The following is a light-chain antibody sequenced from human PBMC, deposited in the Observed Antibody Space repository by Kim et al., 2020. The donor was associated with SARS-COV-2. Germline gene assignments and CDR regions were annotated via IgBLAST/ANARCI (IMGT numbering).Light chain of an antibody. CDR2: KDS. CDR3: LSADEV. J-gene: IGLJ1*01. V-gene: IGLV3-16*01. CDR1: ALPKKY. Sequence: SYELTQPPSVSVSLGQMARITCSGEALPKKYAYWYQQKPGQFPVLVIYKDSERPSGIPERFSGSSSGTIVTLTISGVQAEDEADYYCLSADEVFGTGTKVTVL.